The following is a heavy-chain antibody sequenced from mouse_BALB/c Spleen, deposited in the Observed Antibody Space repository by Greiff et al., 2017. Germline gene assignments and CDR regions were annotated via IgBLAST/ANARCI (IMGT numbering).Heavy chain of an antibody. V-gene: IGHV1-14*01. CDR3: AIDRYDGTWFAY. J-gene: IGHJ3*01. CDR1: GYTFTSYV. CDR2: INPYNDGT. D-gene: IGHD2-14*01. Sequence: EVKLQESGPDLVKPGASVKLSCTASGYTFTSYVMHWVQQKPGQGLEWIGYINPYNDGTKYHEKFKGKATLTSDKSSSTAYMELSSLTSEDSAVYCCAIDRYDGTWFAYWGQGTLVTVSA.